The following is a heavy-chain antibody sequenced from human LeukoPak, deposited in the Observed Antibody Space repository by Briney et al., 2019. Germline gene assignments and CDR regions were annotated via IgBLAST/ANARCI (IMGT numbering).Heavy chain of an antibody. CDR2: INSDGSST. CDR1: GFTFSSYW. Sequence: QPGGSLRLSCATSGFTFSSYWMYWVRQAPGKGLVWVSRINSDGSSTSYADSVKGRFTISRDNAKNTLYVQMNSLRAEDTAVYYCAGSLFSNWYLDLWGRGTLVTVSS. CDR3: AGSLFSNWYLDL. D-gene: IGHD3-10*02. V-gene: IGHV3-74*01. J-gene: IGHJ2*01.